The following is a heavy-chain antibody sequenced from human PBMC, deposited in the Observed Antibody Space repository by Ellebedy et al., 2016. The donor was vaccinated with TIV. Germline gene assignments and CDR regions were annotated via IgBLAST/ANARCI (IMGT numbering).Heavy chain of an antibody. CDR3: ATTKVRGLVMRTYYGMDV. CDR1: GGYIDNAGYF. CDR2: IYTSGAT. D-gene: IGHD3-10*01. V-gene: IGHV4-31*11. J-gene: IGHJ6*02. Sequence: SETLSLTCAVSGGYIDNAGYFWSWIRLRPGKGLEWIGTIYTSGATSNNPSLKSRLSISLDTSKNQVSPKVTSVTAADTAVYYCATTKVRGLVMRTYYGMDVWGQGTTVTVSS.